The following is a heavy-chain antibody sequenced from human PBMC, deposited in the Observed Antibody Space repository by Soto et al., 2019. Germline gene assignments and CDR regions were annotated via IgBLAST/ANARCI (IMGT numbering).Heavy chain of an antibody. CDR2: IYYSGST. CDR3: SRHYGSCFDY. J-gene: IGHJ4*02. V-gene: IGHV4-59*08. D-gene: IGHD4-17*01. Sequence: PSETLSLTCTVSRDSISSYYWTWIRQPPGKGLEWIGYIYYSGSTNYNPSLKSRVSISVDTSKNQFSLKLSSVTASDTAVYYCSRHYGSCFDYWGRGTLVTVSS. CDR1: RDSISSYY.